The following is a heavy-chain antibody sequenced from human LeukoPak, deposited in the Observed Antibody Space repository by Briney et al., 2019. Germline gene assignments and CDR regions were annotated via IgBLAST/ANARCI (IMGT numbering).Heavy chain of an antibody. V-gene: IGHV3-30-3*01. Sequence: PGGSLRLSCAASGFTFSSYAMHWVRQAPGKGLEWVAVISYDGGNKYYADSVKGRFTISRDNSKNTLYLQMNSLRAEDTAVYYCARDQSSYYDSSGYDYWGQGTLVTVSS. CDR2: ISYDGGNK. CDR3: ARDQSSYYDSSGYDY. CDR1: GFTFSSYA. J-gene: IGHJ4*02. D-gene: IGHD3-22*01.